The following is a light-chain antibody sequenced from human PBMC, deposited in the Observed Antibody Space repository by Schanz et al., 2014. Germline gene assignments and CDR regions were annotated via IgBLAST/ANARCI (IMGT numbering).Light chain of an antibody. J-gene: IGKJ2*01. Sequence: EIVLTQSPGTLSLSPGERATLSCRASQSVSSNYLAWYQQKPGQAPRLLIYDASRRATGIPDRFSGSGSGTDFTLTISRLEPEDFAMYYCHQYGSSPSTFGQGTKLEIK. CDR2: DAS. CDR3: HQYGSSPST. CDR1: QSVSSNY. V-gene: IGKV3-20*01.